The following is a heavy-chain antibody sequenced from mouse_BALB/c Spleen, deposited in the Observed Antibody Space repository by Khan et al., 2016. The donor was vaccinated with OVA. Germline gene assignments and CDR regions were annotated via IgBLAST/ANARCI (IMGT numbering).Heavy chain of an antibody. D-gene: IGHD1-1*01. CDR2: ISYSGVT. J-gene: IGHJ2*01. V-gene: IGHV3-2*02. Sequence: EVKLLESGPGLVKPSQSLSLTCTVTGYSITSGYAWNWIRQFPGNKLAWMGYISYSGVTSYTPSLKSRISITRDTSKNQFFLQLNSVTTEDTATYYCARGNYYGYYFDYWGQGTTLTVSS. CDR1: GYSITSGYA. CDR3: ARGNYYGYYFDY.